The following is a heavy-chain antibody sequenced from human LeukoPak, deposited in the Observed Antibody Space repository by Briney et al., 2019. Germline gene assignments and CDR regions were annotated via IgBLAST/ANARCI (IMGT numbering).Heavy chain of an antibody. CDR2: MSPNSGNT. J-gene: IGHJ4*02. CDR1: GYTFTSYA. Sequence: GASVKVSCKASGYTFTSYAMNWVRQAPGQGLEWMGWMSPNSGNTGYAQKFQGRVTMTRNTSISTAYMELSGLRSEDTAVYYCARGRLLYGGIYYWGQGTLVTVSS. V-gene: IGHV1-8*02. CDR3: ARGRLLYGGIYY. D-gene: IGHD4-23*01.